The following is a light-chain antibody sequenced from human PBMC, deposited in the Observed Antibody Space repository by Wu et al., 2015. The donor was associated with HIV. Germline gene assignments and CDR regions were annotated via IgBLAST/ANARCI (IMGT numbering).Light chain of an antibody. CDR2: DAS. V-gene: IGKV3-11*01. J-gene: IGKJ5*01. CDR1: QTVGTF. Sequence: EIVLTQSPATLSLSPGERATLSCRASQTVGTFLAWYQQKPGQAPNLLIYDASTRATGIPARSSGSGSGTDFSLTISSLEPEDFAVYYCQQRNAWPLTFGQGTRLE. CDR3: QQRNAWPLT.